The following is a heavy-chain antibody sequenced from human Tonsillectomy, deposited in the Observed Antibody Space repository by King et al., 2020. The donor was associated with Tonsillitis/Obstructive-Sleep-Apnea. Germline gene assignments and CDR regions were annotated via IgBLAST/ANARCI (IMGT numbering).Heavy chain of an antibody. CDR3: AHGITTGFDY. Sequence: TLKESGPTLVKPTQTLTLTCTFSGFSLNTAGVGVGWIRQPPGKALGCLDLIYGVDDRRYSPSLKSRLTITKDTPKNQVVLTMTNMDPVDTATYFCAHGITTGFDYWGQGTLVTVSS. V-gene: IGHV2-5*02. CDR1: GFSLNTAGVG. D-gene: IGHD3-10*01. CDR2: IYGVDDR. J-gene: IGHJ4*02.